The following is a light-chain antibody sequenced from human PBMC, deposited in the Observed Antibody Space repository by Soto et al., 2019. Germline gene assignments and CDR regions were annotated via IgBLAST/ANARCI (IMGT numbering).Light chain of an antibody. J-gene: IGKJ2*01. CDR3: QQTHSVPYT. Sequence: EIVLTQSPGTLSLSPGNRATLSCRASQPISSSSLAWYQQRPGQAPRLLIYGASSRATGIPDRFSGRGSGTDFALTISRLEPEDFAVYYCQQTHSVPYTFGQGTRLEI. CDR1: QPISSSS. CDR2: GAS. V-gene: IGKV3-20*01.